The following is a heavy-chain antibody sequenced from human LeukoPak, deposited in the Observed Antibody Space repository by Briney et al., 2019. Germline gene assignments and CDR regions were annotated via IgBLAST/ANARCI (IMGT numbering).Heavy chain of an antibody. CDR2: ISSSGSTI. CDR3: ARVNGNYDSSGTFDY. CDR1: GFKFDDYG. J-gene: IGHJ4*02. D-gene: IGHD3-22*01. Sequence: PGGSLRLSCAASGFKFDDYGMSWVRQAPGKGLEWVSYISSSGSTIYYADSVKGRFTISRDNAKNSLYLQMNSLRAEDTAVYYCARVNGNYDSSGTFDYWGQGTLVTVSS. V-gene: IGHV3-11*01.